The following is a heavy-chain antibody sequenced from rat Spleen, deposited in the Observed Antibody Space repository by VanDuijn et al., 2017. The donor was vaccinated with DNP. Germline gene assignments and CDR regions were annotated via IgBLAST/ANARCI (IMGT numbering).Heavy chain of an antibody. J-gene: IGHJ2*01. CDR2: ISTGGGNT. V-gene: IGHV5S13*01. Sequence: EVQLVESGGGLVQPGRFLKLSCAASRFTFSNYGMAWVRQAPTKGLEWVASISTGGGNTYYRDSVKGRFTISRDNAKNILYLQMDSLRSEDTATYYCASRPPPTRGPFDYWGQGVTVTVSS. CDR3: ASRPPPTRGPFDY. D-gene: IGHD1-4*01. CDR1: RFTFSNYG.